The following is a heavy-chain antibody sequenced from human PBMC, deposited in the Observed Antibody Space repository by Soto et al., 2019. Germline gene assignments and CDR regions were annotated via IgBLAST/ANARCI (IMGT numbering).Heavy chain of an antibody. D-gene: IGHD2-15*01. CDR1: GFTFSSYG. Sequence: GGSLRLSCAASGFTFSSYGMHWVRQAPGKGLEWVAVISYDGSNKYYADSVKGRFTISRDNSKNTLYLQMNSLRAEDTAVYYCAKDFGDEGYCSGGSCYYFDYWGQGTLVTVSS. V-gene: IGHV3-30*18. J-gene: IGHJ4*02. CDR3: AKDFGDEGYCSGGSCYYFDY. CDR2: ISYDGSNK.